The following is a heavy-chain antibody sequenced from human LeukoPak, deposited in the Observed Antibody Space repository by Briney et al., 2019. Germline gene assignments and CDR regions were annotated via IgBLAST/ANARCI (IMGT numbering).Heavy chain of an antibody. V-gene: IGHV4-59*01. Sequence: SETLSLTCTVYGGSISSYYWSWIRQRPGKGLEWIGYISYSGSTNYNPSLKSRVTISIDTSKNQFSLKLTSVTAADTAVYYCAREGQWLADWFDPWGQGTLVTVSS. CDR3: AREGQWLADWFDP. D-gene: IGHD6-19*01. CDR2: ISYSGST. CDR1: GGSISSYY. J-gene: IGHJ5*02.